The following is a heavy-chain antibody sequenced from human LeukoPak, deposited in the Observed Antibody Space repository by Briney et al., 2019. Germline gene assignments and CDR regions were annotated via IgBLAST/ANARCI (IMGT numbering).Heavy chain of an antibody. Sequence: SVKVSCKASGGTFSSYAISWVRQAPGQGLEWMGGIIPIFGTANYAQKFQGRVTITADESTSTAYMELSSLRSEDTAVYYCARSNYDSSGYYPRGYYYGMDVWGQGTTVTVSS. J-gene: IGHJ6*02. D-gene: IGHD3-22*01. CDR3: ARSNYDSSGYYPRGYYYGMDV. V-gene: IGHV1-69*13. CDR1: GGTFSSYA. CDR2: IIPIFGTA.